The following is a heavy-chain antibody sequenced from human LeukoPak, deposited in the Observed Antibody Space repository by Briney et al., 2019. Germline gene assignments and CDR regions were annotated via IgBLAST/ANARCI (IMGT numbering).Heavy chain of an antibody. D-gene: IGHD6-6*01. CDR1: GFTFSDYY. J-gene: IGHJ6*03. CDR2: ISSSGSTI. Sequence: PGRSLRLSCAASGFTFSDYYMSWIRQAPGKGLERVSYISSSGSTIYYADSVKGRFTISRDNAKNSLYLQMNSLRAEDTAVYYCARGGSSSYYYMDVWGKGTTVTVSS. V-gene: IGHV3-11*01. CDR3: ARGGSSSYYYMDV.